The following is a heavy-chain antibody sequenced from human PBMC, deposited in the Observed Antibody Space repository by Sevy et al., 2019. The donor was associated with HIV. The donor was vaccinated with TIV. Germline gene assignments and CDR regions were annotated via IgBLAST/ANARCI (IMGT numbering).Heavy chain of an antibody. V-gene: IGHV3-21*01. CDR1: GFTFSSYS. CDR2: ISSSSSYI. J-gene: IGHJ5*02. Sequence: GGSLRLSCTASGFTFSSYSMNWVRQAPGKGLEWVSSISSSSSYIYYADSVKGRFTISRDNAKNSLYLQMNSLRAEDTAVYYCARDPRVVGAVNWFDPWGQGTLVTVSP. D-gene: IGHD1-26*01. CDR3: ARDPRVVGAVNWFDP.